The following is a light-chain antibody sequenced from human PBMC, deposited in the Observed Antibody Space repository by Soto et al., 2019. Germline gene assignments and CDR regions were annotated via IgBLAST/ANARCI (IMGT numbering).Light chain of an antibody. V-gene: IGKV1-9*01. Sequence: IQLTHSPSSLSASVGDRGTITCRASHGISSYLAWYQQKPGKAPKLLIYAASTLQSGVPSRFSGSGSGTDFTLTISSLQPEDFATYYCQQLNSYPLTFGGGTKVDIK. CDR3: QQLNSYPLT. J-gene: IGKJ4*01. CDR2: AAS. CDR1: HGISSY.